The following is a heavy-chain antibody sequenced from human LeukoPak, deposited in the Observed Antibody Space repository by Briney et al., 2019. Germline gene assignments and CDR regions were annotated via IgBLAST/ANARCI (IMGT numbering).Heavy chain of an antibody. J-gene: IGHJ6*03. V-gene: IGHV4-34*01. CDR2: INHSGST. Sequence: PSETLSLTCAVYGGSFSGYYWSWIRQPPGKGLEWIGEINHSGSTNYNPSLRSRVTISVDTSKNQFSLKLSSVTAADTAVYYCARIGRSTYYYYYYYMDVWGKGTTVTISS. D-gene: IGHD2-15*01. CDR1: GGSFSGYY. CDR3: ARIGRSTYYYYYYYMDV.